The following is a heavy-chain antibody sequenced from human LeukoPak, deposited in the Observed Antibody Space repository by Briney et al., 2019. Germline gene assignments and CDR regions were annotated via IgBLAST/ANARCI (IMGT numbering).Heavy chain of an antibody. CDR2: INPNSGGT. D-gene: IGHD3-10*01. Sequence: ASVKVSCKASGYTFTSYDINWVRQATGQGLEWMGWINPNSGGTNYAQKFQGWVTMTRDTSISTAYMELSRLRSDDTAVYYCARGRLRGVIPYGMDVWGQGTTVTVSS. CDR3: ARGRLRGVIPYGMDV. CDR1: GYTFTSYD. V-gene: IGHV1-2*04. J-gene: IGHJ6*02.